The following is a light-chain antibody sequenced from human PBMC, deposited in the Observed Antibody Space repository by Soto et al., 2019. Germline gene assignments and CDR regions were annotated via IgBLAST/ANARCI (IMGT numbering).Light chain of an antibody. V-gene: IGKV3-20*01. CDR1: QSVSSSY. CDR3: QQYGGSWT. Sequence: EIVLTQSPGTLSLSPGERATLSCRASQSVSSSYLAWYQQKPGQAPRLLIYGASSRATGIPDRFSGSGSGTDFTLTISRLEPKDFAVYYCQQYGGSWTFGQGTKVEIK. J-gene: IGKJ1*01. CDR2: GAS.